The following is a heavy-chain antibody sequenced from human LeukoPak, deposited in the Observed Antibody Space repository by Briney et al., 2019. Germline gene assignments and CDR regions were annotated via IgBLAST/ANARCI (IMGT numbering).Heavy chain of an antibody. D-gene: IGHD3-22*01. CDR1: GGSISSYY. CDR3: ARRSYFDLSPFDY. J-gene: IGHJ4*02. Sequence: SETLSLTCTVSGGSISSYYWSWIRQPPGKGLEWIGYIYYSGSTNYNPSLKSRVTISVDTSKNLFSLKLSSVTAADTAVYYCARRSYFDLSPFDYWGQGTLVTVSS. V-gene: IGHV4-59*08. CDR2: IYYSGST.